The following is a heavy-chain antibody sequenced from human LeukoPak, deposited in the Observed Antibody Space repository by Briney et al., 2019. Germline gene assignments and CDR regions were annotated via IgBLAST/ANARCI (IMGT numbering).Heavy chain of an antibody. Sequence: PSETLSLTSTFPLGSPTSYSWNWIRQRPGRGLEWSGDIYYCGSTNYNTSLKGRVPMSLDMSKNQFSLKLSSVTAADTAVYYCARSATITNDAFDIWGTGQWSPSLQ. CDR2: IYYCGST. CDR1: LGSPTSYS. CDR3: ARSATITNDAFDI. V-gene: IGHV4-59*01. J-gene: IGHJ3*02. D-gene: IGHD5-12*01.